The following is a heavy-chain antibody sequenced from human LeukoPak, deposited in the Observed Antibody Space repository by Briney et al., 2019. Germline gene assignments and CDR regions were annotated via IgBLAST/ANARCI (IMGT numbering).Heavy chain of an antibody. V-gene: IGHV4-39*07. Sequence: SETLSLTCTVSGGSISNSTYYWGWIRQPPGKGLEWIGSIYYSGSTYYNPSLKSRVTISVDTSKNQFSLKLSSVTAADTAVYYCAASGELPRIFDYWGQGTLVTVSS. CDR1: GGSISNSTYY. CDR2: IYYSGST. CDR3: AASGELPRIFDY. J-gene: IGHJ4*02. D-gene: IGHD1-26*01.